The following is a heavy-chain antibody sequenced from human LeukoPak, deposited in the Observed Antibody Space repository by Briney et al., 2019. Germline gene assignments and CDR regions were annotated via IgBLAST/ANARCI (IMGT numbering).Heavy chain of an antibody. CDR3: ARESPGGY. D-gene: IGHD3-10*01. CDR2: ISGSGART. Sequence: GGSLRLSCAASGFTFRSFAMSWVRLAPGKGLEWVSSISGSGARTYYADSVKGRFTISRDNSKNTLYLQMNSVRVEDTAVYYCARESPGGYWGQGTLVTVSS. V-gene: IGHV3-23*01. CDR1: GFTFRSFA. J-gene: IGHJ4*02.